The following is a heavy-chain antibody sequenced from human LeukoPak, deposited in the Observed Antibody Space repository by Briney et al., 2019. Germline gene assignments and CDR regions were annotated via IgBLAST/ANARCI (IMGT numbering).Heavy chain of an antibody. Sequence: SETLSLTCTVSGYSISSGYYWGWIRQPPGKGLEWIGSIYHSGSTYYNPSLKSRVTISVDTSKNQFSLKLSSVTAADTAVYYCATVAAAGRIDYWGQGTLVTVSS. CDR3: ATVAAAGRIDY. CDR1: GYSISSGYY. CDR2: IYHSGST. J-gene: IGHJ4*02. V-gene: IGHV4-38-2*02. D-gene: IGHD6-13*01.